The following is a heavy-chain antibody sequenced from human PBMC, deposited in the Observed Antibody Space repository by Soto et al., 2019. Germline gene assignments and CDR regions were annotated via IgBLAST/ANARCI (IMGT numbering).Heavy chain of an antibody. CDR3: ATYPPRYCRGTTCYAGIDY. CDR1: GYTLTELS. D-gene: IGHD2-2*01. J-gene: IGHJ4*02. Sequence: ASVKVSCKVSGYTLTELSMHWLRQAPGKGLEWMGTFDPEIGETVYAQKFRGRVTMTEDTSTDTAYMELSSLRSEDTAVYYCATYPPRYCRGTTCYAGIDYSGQATLVTVSS. V-gene: IGHV1-24*01. CDR2: FDPEIGET.